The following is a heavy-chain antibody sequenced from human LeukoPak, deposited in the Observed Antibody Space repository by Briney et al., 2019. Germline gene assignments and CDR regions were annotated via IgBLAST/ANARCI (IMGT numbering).Heavy chain of an antibody. J-gene: IGHJ4*02. CDR1: GFTVSSNY. CDR2: IYSGGST. D-gene: IGHD3-10*02. V-gene: IGHV3-66*01. CDR3: ARDPRGGDYVF. Sequence: GGSLRLSCAASGFTVSSNYMSWVRQAPGKGLEWVSVIYSGGSTYYADSVKGRFTISRDNSKNTLYLQMNSLRAEDTAVYYCARDPRGGDYVFWGQGTLVTVSS.